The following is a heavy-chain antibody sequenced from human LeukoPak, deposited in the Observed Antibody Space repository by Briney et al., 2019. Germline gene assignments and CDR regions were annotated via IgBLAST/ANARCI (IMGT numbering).Heavy chain of an antibody. CDR1: GFTFSSYS. CDR3: AKDRLVVVITALDY. Sequence: PGGSLRLSCAASGFTFSSYSMNWVRQAPGKGLEWVSAISGSGGSTYYADSVKGRFTISRDNPKNTLYLQMNSLRAEDTAVYYCAKDRLVVVITALDYWGQGTLVTVSS. D-gene: IGHD3-22*01. J-gene: IGHJ4*02. CDR2: ISGSGGST. V-gene: IGHV3-23*01.